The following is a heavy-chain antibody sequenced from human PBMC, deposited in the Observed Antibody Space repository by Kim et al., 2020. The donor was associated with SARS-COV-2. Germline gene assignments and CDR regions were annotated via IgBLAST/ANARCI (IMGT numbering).Heavy chain of an antibody. Sequence: LKSRVTISVDTSKNQFSLKLSSVTAADTAVYYCAEEGYGSGSRYYGMDVWGQGTTVTVSS. J-gene: IGHJ6*02. D-gene: IGHD3-10*01. CDR3: AEEGYGSGSRYYGMDV. V-gene: IGHV4-34*01.